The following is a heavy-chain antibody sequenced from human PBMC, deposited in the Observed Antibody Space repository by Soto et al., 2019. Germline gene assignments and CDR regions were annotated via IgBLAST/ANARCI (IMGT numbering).Heavy chain of an antibody. J-gene: IGHJ4*02. CDR3: ARDPTDYDFWSGYYPFDY. CDR1: GFTFSSYA. V-gene: IGHV3-30-3*01. CDR2: ISYDGSNK. Sequence: QVQLVESGGGVVQPGRSLRLSCAASGFTFSSYAMHWVRQAPGKGLEWVAVISYDGSNKYYADSMKGRFTISRDNSKNTLYLQMNSLRAEDTAVYYCARDPTDYDFWSGYYPFDYWGQGTLVTVSS. D-gene: IGHD3-3*01.